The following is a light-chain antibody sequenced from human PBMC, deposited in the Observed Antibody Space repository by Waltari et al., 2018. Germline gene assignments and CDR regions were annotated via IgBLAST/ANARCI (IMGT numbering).Light chain of an antibody. CDR2: DVT. J-gene: IGLJ2*01. CDR3: SSYTTSSVI. V-gene: IGLV2-14*03. Sequence: QSALTQPASVSGSPGQSITISCTGTSRDVGGYDFVSWFQQPPGKAPKLMIYDVTMRPSGVSNRFSGSKSGNTASLTISGLQAEDEANYYCSSYTTSSVIFGGGTKLTVL. CDR1: SRDVGGYDF.